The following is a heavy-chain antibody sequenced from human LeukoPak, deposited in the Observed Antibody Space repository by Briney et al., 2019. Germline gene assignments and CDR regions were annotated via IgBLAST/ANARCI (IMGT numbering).Heavy chain of an antibody. Sequence: GGSLRLSCAASGFAFSNTGMTCVRQAPGRGLEWVSTISPTGEGTHYADSVKGRFTISRDNSKNTLSLEMNSLRADDTATYYRARDAGSAWPFDYWRQGTRVIVSS. J-gene: IGHJ4*02. CDR3: ARDAGSAWPFDY. CDR1: GFAFSNTG. D-gene: IGHD6-19*01. V-gene: IGHV3-23*01. CDR2: ISPTGEGT.